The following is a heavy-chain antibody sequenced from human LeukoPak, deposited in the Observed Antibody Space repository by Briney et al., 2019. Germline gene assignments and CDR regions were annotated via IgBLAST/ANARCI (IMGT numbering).Heavy chain of an antibody. D-gene: IGHD5-18*01. Sequence: GGSLRLSCAASGFTFSSYGMHWVRQAPGKGLEWVAVISYDGSNKYYADSVKGRFTISRDNSKNTLYLQMNSLRAEDTAVYYCAGGRWIQLWSNRLDYWGQGNLVTVSS. CDR2: ISYDGSNK. CDR3: AGGRWIQLWSNRLDY. V-gene: IGHV3-30*03. J-gene: IGHJ4*02. CDR1: GFTFSSYG.